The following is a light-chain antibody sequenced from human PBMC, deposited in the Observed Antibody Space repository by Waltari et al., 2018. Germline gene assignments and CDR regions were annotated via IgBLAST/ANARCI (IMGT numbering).Light chain of an antibody. CDR1: SNDVGGYNY. Sequence: QSALTQPASVSGSPGQSITISCTGTSNDVGGYNYVSWYQQHPGKDPQHLVYDVSTRPSGVSNRFAGSKSGNTASLTISGLQAEDEGNYYCSSYTSSTLVVFGGGTNLTVL. CDR2: DVS. V-gene: IGLV2-14*03. J-gene: IGLJ2*01. CDR3: SSYTSSTLVV.